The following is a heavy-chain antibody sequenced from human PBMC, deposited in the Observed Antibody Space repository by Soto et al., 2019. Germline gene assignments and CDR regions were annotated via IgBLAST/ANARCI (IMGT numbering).Heavy chain of an antibody. D-gene: IGHD3-3*01. CDR2: IDGDGDNA. V-gene: IGHV3-74*01. CDR1: GFSLRSSW. Sequence: GGSLRLSCTASGFSLRSSWMHWVRQTPGKGLEWVSKIDGDGDNADYRDSVKGRFTISRDIAENTLFLQMTSLRVEDTAVYSCAALSAPTDYWGQGTPVTVSS. J-gene: IGHJ4*02. CDR3: AALSAPTDY.